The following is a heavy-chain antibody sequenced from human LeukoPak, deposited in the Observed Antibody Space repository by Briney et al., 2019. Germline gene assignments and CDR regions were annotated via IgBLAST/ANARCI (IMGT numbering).Heavy chain of an antibody. CDR1: GFTVSSNY. Sequence: GSLRLSCAASGFTVSSNYMSWVRQAPGKGLEWVSVIYSGGSTYYADSVKGRFTISRHNSKNTLYLQMNSLRAEDTAVYYCAKSSYSSSGYIDYWGQGTLVTVSS. J-gene: IGHJ4*02. D-gene: IGHD3-22*01. CDR3: AKSSYSSSGYIDY. V-gene: IGHV3-53*01. CDR2: IYSGGST.